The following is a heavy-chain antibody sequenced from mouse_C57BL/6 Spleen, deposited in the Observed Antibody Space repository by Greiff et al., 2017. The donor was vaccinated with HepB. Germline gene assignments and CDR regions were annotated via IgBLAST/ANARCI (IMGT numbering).Heavy chain of an antibody. J-gene: IGHJ2*01. CDR2: LDPETGGT. D-gene: IGHD2-5*01. Sequence: VQLQQSGAELVRPGASVTLSCKASGYTFTDYEMHWLKQTPVHGLEWIGALDPETGGTAYNQKFKGKAILTADKSSSTAYMELRSLTSEDSAVYYCTRRSNYGWGQGTTLTVAS. CDR1: GYTFTDYE. V-gene: IGHV1-15*01. CDR3: TRRSNYG.